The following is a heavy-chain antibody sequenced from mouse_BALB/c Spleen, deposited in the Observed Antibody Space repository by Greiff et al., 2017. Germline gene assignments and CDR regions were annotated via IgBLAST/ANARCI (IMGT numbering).Heavy chain of an antibody. CDR2: INPSTGYT. D-gene: IGHD2-14*01. CDR3: ARTYYRYEEAMDY. J-gene: IGHJ4*01. CDR1: GYTFTSYW. V-gene: IGHV1-7*01. Sequence: QVQLKESGAELAKPGASVKMSCKASGYTFTSYWMHWVKQRPGQGLEWIGYINPSTGYTEYNQKFKDKATLTADKSSSTAYMQLSSLTTEDSAVYYGARTYYRYEEAMDYWGQGTSVTGSS.